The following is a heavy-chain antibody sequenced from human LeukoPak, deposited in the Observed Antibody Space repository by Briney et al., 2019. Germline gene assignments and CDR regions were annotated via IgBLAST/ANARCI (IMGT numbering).Heavy chain of an antibody. CDR2: ISYDGSNK. V-gene: IGHV3-30*03. CDR3: ATEGSFDY. CDR1: GFTFSSYG. Sequence: GGSLRLSCAASGFTFSSYGMHWVRQAPGKGLEWVAVISYDGSNKYYADSVKGRFTISRDNSKNTLYLQMNSLRAEDTAVYYCATEGSFDYWGQGTLVTVSS. J-gene: IGHJ4*02.